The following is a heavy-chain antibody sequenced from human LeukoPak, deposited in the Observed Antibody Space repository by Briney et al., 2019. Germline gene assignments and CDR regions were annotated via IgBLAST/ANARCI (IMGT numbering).Heavy chain of an antibody. CDR2: ISSDGSST. Sequence: GGSLRLSCAASGFTFSSSWMRWVRQPPGKGLVWVSRISSDGSSTNYADSVKGRFTVSRDNAKNTLYLQMNSLRAEDTAMYYCARFGGDWGYWGQGTLVTVSS. J-gene: IGHJ4*02. V-gene: IGHV3-74*01. CDR1: GFTFSSSW. CDR3: ARFGGDWGY. D-gene: IGHD3-16*01.